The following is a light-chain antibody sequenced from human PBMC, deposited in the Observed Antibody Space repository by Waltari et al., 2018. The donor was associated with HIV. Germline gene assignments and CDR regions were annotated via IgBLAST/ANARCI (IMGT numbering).Light chain of an antibody. CDR2: ENS. V-gene: IGLV1-51*02. CDR3: GTWDTILSGGV. CDR1: HSNIGNNY. J-gene: IGLJ2*01. Sequence: QSILTQPPSVSAAPGQKVTISCSGNHSNIGNNYVAWYQQFPGTAPKFLIYENSKRPSGIPDLFSGSKSGTSATLGITGLQAGDEADYYCGTWDTILSGGVFGGGTKVTVL.